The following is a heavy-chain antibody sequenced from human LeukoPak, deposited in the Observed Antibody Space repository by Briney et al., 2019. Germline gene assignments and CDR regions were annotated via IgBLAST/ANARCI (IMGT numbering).Heavy chain of an antibody. Sequence: GGSLRLSCAASGFTFSTYAMSWVRQAPGKGLEWVASINHNGNVNYYVDSVKGRFTISRDNAKNSLYLQMSNLRAEDTAVYFCARGGGLDVWGQGATVTVSS. CDR2: INHNGNVN. CDR1: GFTFSTYA. J-gene: IGHJ6*02. V-gene: IGHV3-7*03. CDR3: ARGGGLDV. D-gene: IGHD3-16*01.